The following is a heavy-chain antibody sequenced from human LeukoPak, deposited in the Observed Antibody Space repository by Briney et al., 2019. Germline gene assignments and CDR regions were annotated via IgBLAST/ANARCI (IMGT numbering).Heavy chain of an antibody. D-gene: IGHD2-15*01. CDR2: IRYDGSNK. CDR3: ARDPRESSLYAFDI. V-gene: IGHV3-30*02. Sequence: GGSLRLSCAASGFTFSSYGMHWVRQAPGKGLEWVAFIRYDGSNKYYADSVKGRFTISRDNSKNTLYLQMNNLRAEDTAVYYCARDPRESSLYAFDIWGQGTMVTVSS. CDR1: GFTFSSYG. J-gene: IGHJ3*02.